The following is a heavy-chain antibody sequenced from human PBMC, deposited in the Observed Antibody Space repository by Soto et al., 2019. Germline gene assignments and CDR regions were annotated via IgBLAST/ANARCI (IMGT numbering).Heavy chain of an antibody. CDR1: GGSISSNHW. Sequence: SETLSLTCAVSGGSISSNHWWNWVRQPPGKGLEWIGEIYHSGSSHYNPSLKTRVIISVDKSKSQFSLKLTSVTAADTAVYFCSSTSSHFTGFDSWGQGTLVTVPQ. CDR3: SSTSSHFTGFDS. D-gene: IGHD2-2*01. CDR2: IYHSGSS. V-gene: IGHV4-4*02. J-gene: IGHJ4*02.